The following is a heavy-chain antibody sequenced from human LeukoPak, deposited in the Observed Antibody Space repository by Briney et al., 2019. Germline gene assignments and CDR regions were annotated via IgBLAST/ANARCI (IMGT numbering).Heavy chain of an antibody. V-gene: IGHV3-23*01. CDR2: ISGSGGST. CDR1: GFTFSSYA. J-gene: IGHJ6*03. D-gene: IGHD4-17*01. Sequence: GGSLRLSCAASGFTFSSYAMSWVPQAPGKGLEWVSAISGSGGSTYYADSVKGRFTISRDNAKNSLYLQMNSLRAEDTAVYYCARIGENYYYYMDVWGKGTTVTVSS. CDR3: ARIGENYYYYMDV.